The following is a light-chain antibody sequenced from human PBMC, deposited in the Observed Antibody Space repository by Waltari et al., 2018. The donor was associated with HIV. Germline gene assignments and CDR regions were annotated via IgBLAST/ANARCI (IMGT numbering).Light chain of an antibody. J-gene: IGKJ1*01. Sequence: EIVMTQSPATLSVSPGERATLSCRASQSVSRNLAWYQQKPGQAPRLLIYGASTRATGIPARLSGSGSGTEFTLTISSLQSEDFAVYYCQQYHNWPPWTFGQGTKVEIK. V-gene: IGKV3-15*01. CDR2: GAS. CDR1: QSVSRN. CDR3: QQYHNWPPWT.